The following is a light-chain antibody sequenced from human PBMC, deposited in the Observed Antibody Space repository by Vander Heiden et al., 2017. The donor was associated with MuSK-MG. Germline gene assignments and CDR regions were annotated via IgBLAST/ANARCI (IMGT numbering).Light chain of an antibody. Sequence: DIQMTQSPSSLSASVGDRVTITCQASQDISKYLNWYQQKPGKAPRVLIYDASNLEKGVTSRFSGSGPGTDFTLTISSLQPEDIEPYYCQQQDNIPLMYTFGQGTKLEIK. J-gene: IGKJ2*01. V-gene: IGKV1-33*01. CDR3: QQQDNIPLMYT. CDR2: DAS. CDR1: QDISKY.